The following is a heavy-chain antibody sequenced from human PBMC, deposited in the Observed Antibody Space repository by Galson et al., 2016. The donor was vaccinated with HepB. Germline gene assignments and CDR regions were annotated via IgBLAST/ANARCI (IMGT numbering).Heavy chain of an antibody. Sequence: SLRLSCAASGFSFSTYSMNWVRQPPGKGLEWVSSISRNSNYIYYADSVKGRFTISRDNAKNSLYLQMNSLRAEDTALYYCVRDSRYWIPFNHYGLDVWGQGTTVTVSS. CDR2: ISRNSNYI. V-gene: IGHV3-21*01. J-gene: IGHJ6*02. CDR3: VRDSRYWIPFNHYGLDV. D-gene: IGHD1-14*01. CDR1: GFSFSTYS.